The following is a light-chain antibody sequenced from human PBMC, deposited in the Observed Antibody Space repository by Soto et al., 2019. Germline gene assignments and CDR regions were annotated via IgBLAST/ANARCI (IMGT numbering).Light chain of an antibody. CDR1: LSNIGRNT. CDR2: SNN. CDR3: AVWDASLNGYV. V-gene: IGLV1-44*01. J-gene: IGLJ1*01. Sequence: QTVVTQPPSASATPGQSVTISCSGSLSNIGRNTVTWYRQVPGTAPKLLIHSNNQRPSGVPNRFSGSKSDTSASLAISGLHSEDEGDYYCAVWDASLNGYVFGPGTKVTVL.